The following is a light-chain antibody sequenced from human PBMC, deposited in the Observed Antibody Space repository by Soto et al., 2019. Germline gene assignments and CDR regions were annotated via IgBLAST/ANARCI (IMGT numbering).Light chain of an antibody. CDR2: GNS. J-gene: IGLJ2*01. Sequence: QSVLTQPPSVSGAPGQRVTISCTGSRSNIGAGYDVHWYQQLPGTAPKLLIYGNSNRPSGVPDRFSGSKSGTSASLAITGLQAEDEADYYCQSYDRSLSGVVFGGGTQLTVL. CDR3: QSYDRSLSGVV. V-gene: IGLV1-40*01. CDR1: RSNIGAGYD.